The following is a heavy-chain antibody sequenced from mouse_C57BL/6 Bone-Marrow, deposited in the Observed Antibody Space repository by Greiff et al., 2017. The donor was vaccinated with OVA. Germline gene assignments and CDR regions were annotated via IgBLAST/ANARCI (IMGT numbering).Heavy chain of an antibody. CDR3: ARDYYSNYVDFDY. D-gene: IGHD2-5*01. CDR1: GFTFSSYA. V-gene: IGHV5-4*01. Sequence: EVQGVESGGGLVKPGGSLKLSCAASGFTFSSYAMSWVRQTPEKRLEWVATISDGGSYTYYPDNVKGRFTISRDNAKNNLYLQMSHLKSEDTAMYYCARDYYSNYVDFDYWGQGTTLTVSS. CDR2: ISDGGSYT. J-gene: IGHJ2*01.